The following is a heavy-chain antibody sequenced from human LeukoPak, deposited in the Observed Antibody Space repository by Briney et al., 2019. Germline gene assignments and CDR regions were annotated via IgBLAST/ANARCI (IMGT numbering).Heavy chain of an antibody. CDR2: ISGSGGST. J-gene: IGHJ4*02. CDR3: ARYIYSGYYFDY. V-gene: IGHV3-23*01. Sequence: GGSLRLSCAASGFTFSSYAMSWVRRAPGKGLEWVSAISGSGGSTYYADSVKGRFTISRDNSKNTLYLQMNSLRAEDTAVYYCARYIYSGYYFDYWGQGTLVTVSS. CDR1: GFTFSSYA. D-gene: IGHD5-12*01.